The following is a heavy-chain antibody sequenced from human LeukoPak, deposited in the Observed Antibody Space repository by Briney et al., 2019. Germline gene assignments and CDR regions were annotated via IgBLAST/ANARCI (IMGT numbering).Heavy chain of an antibody. V-gene: IGHV4-59*12. Sequence: SETLSLTCTVSGGSIGSYYWSWIRQPPGKGLEWIGYIYYSGSTNYNPSLKSRVTISVDTSKNQFSLKLSSVTAADTAVYYCARGRYCSGGSCYYNTLNFDYWGQGTLVTVSS. CDR1: GGSIGSYY. CDR2: IYYSGST. D-gene: IGHD2-15*01. CDR3: ARGRYCSGGSCYYNTLNFDY. J-gene: IGHJ4*02.